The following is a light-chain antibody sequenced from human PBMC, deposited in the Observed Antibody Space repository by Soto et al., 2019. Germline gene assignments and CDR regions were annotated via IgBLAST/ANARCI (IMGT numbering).Light chain of an antibody. J-gene: IGKJ1*01. CDR3: QQYNYWPRT. Sequence: EVVLTQSPATLSVSPGERSTLSGRASQSISSNLAWFQQKPGQAPRLLMYSSSTRATGIPARFSGSGSGTEFTLTISSLQSEDFAVYCCQQYNYWPRTFGQGTTVDIK. V-gene: IGKV3-15*01. CDR1: QSISSN. CDR2: SSS.